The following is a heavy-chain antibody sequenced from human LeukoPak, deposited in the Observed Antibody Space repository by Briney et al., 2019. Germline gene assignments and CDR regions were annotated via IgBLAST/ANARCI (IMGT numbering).Heavy chain of an antibody. CDR1: GGTFSSYA. J-gene: IGHJ4*02. D-gene: IGHD1-1*01. CDR3: ARDPPYNWNDEETRSLYYFDY. V-gene: IGHV1-69*04. Sequence: GASVKVSCKASGGTFSSYAISWVRQAPGQGLEWMGRIIPIFGIANYAQKFQGRVTITADKSTSTAYMELSSLRSEDTAVYYCARDPPYNWNDEETRSLYYFDYWGQGTLVTVSS. CDR2: IIPIFGIA.